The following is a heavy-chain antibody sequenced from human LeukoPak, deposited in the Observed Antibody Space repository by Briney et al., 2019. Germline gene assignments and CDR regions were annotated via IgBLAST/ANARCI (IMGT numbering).Heavy chain of an antibody. CDR3: AREKIGYYDGSGRGWFDP. CDR2: IYISGST. J-gene: IGHJ5*02. Sequence: SETLSLTCTVSGGSISSSSYSWSWIRQPAGKGLEWIGRIYISGSTNYNPSPKSRVTISVDTSKKQFSLKLSSVTAADTAVYYCAREKIGYYDGSGRGWFDPWGQGTLVTVSS. V-gene: IGHV4-61*02. CDR1: GGSISSSSYS. D-gene: IGHD3-22*01.